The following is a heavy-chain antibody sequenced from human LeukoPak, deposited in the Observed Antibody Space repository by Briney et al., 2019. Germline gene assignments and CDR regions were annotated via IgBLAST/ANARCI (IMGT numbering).Heavy chain of an antibody. CDR3: ASLPDDGYNFDY. J-gene: IGHJ4*02. CDR2: ISAYNGNT. Sequence: ASVKVSCKASGYTFTSYGISWVRQAPGQGLEWMGWISAYNGNTNYAQKLQGRVTMTTDTSTSTAYMELRSLRSDDTAVYYCASLPDDGYNFDYWGQGTLVTVSS. CDR1: GYTFTSYG. V-gene: IGHV1-18*01. D-gene: IGHD5-24*01.